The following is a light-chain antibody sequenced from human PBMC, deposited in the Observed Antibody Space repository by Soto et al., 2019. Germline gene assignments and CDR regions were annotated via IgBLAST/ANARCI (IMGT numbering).Light chain of an antibody. CDR3: CSYAGSYTYV. Sequence: QSALTLPRSVSGSPGQSVAISCTGTSSDVGGYNYVSWYQQHPGKAPKLMIYDVSKRPSGVPDRFSGSKSGNTASLTISGLQAEEEADYSCCSYAGSYTYVFGTGTKLTVL. V-gene: IGLV2-11*01. CDR1: SSDVGGYNY. CDR2: DVS. J-gene: IGLJ1*01.